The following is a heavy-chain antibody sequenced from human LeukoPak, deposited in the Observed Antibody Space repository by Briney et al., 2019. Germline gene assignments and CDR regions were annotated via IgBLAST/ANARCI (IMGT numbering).Heavy chain of an antibody. Sequence: GGPLRLSCAASGFTFSSYWMSWVRQAPGKGLEWVANIKQDGSEKYYVDSVKGRFTISRDNAKNSLYLQMNSLRAEDTAVYYCARRLLWFGELGYGMDVWGKGTTVTVSS. CDR2: IKQDGSEK. J-gene: IGHJ6*04. V-gene: IGHV3-7*03. D-gene: IGHD3-10*01. CDR3: ARRLLWFGELGYGMDV. CDR1: GFTFSSYW.